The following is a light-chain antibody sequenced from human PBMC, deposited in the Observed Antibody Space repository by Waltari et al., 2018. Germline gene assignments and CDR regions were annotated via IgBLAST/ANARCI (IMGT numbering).Light chain of an antibody. J-gene: IGLJ1*01. CDR1: SSDIGGYNY. CDR2: EVT. V-gene: IGLV2-8*01. Sequence: QSALTRPPSASGSPGQSVTISCTGTSSDIGGYNYVSWYQKHPGKAPKLLIYEVTQRPSGVPDRFSGSKSGNTASLTVSGLQTEDEADYYCASYAGSNNYVFGTGTKVTVL. CDR3: ASYAGSNNYV.